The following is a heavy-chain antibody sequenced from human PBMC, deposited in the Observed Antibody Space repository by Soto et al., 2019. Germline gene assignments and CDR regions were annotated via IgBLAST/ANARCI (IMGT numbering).Heavy chain of an antibody. J-gene: IGHJ4*02. V-gene: IGHV1-46*01. CDR2: INPSGGST. D-gene: IGHD3-22*01. CDR3: ARARKNYYDSSGYPLDD. CDR1: GYTFTSYY. Sequence: GASVKVSCKASGYTFTSYYMHWVRQAPGQGLEWMGIINPSGGSTSYAQKFQGRVTMTRDTSTSTVYMELSSLRSEDTAVYYCARARKNYYDSSGYPLDDWGQGTLVTVSS.